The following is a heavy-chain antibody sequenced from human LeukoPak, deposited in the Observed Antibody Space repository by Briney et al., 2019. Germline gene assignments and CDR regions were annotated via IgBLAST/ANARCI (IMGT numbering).Heavy chain of an antibody. V-gene: IGHV4-59*08. D-gene: IGHD6-19*01. CDR3: AKLGHSDGWYLGAFDI. CDR2: TSYSRTT. J-gene: IGHJ3*02. CDR1: GGSITGHY. Sequence: MASETLSLTCTVSGGSITGHYWNWIRQTPGMRLEWIGYTSYSRTTIYNSYFKGRATMSIDTSKNQLYLNLTSVTATDTAVYYCAKLGHSDGWYLGAFDIWGQGTAVIVSS.